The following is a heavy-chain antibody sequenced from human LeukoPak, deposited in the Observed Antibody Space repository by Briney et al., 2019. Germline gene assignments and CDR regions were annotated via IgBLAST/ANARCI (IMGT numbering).Heavy chain of an antibody. J-gene: IGHJ3*01. CDR1: GGSISNSTYY. D-gene: IGHD6-19*01. CDR2: IFYRGST. Sequence: PSETLSLTCTVSGGSISNSTYYWGWVRQPPGKGLEWIGSIFYRGSTYYTPSLKSRVTISADTSKNQFSLKLTSVTAADTAMYFCARNWVADSFDFWGQGTMVTVSS. CDR3: ARNWVADSFDF. V-gene: IGHV4-39*01.